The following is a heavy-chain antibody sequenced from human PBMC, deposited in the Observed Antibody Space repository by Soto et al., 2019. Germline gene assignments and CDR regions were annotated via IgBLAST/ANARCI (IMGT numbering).Heavy chain of an antibody. CDR3: ARGGSRTYDY. J-gene: IGHJ4*02. D-gene: IGHD6-13*01. CDR2: ISYSGSP. V-gene: IGHV4-59*01. CDR1: GGSISIYY. Sequence: SETLSLTCTVSGGSISIYYWSWIRQPPGKGLEWIGYISYSGSPNYNPSLKSRVTISLDTSKNHFSLKLTSVTAADTAVYYCARGGSRTYDYWGQGTLVTVSS.